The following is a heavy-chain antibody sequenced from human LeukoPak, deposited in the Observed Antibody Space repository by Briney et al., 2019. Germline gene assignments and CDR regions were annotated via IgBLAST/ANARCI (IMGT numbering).Heavy chain of an antibody. CDR3: ARDRPWAANY. J-gene: IGHJ4*02. V-gene: IGHV4-59*01. D-gene: IGHD6-6*01. CDR1: GGSLSGYY. Sequence: PSETLSLTCTVSGGSLSGYYWSWIRQPPGKGLEWIAYMSYSGGTNYNPSLSLKGRVTISVDTSKNQFSLKLSSVTAADTAVYYCARDRPWAANYWGQGTLVTVSS. CDR2: MSYSGGT.